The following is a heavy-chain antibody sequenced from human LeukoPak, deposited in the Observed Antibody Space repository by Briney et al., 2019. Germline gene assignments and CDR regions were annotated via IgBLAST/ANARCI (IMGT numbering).Heavy chain of an antibody. Sequence: GGSLRLSCAASGFTFSRSAMTWVRQTPGKGLDWVSSISSSGNSYYADSVKGRFTISRDNSKNMLYLQMNSLRAEDTAVYYCVKGRISEDGLDFWGQGTLVTVSS. CDR3: VKGRISEDGLDF. D-gene: IGHD6-13*01. V-gene: IGHV3-23*01. CDR2: ISSSGNS. CDR1: GFTFSRSA. J-gene: IGHJ4*02.